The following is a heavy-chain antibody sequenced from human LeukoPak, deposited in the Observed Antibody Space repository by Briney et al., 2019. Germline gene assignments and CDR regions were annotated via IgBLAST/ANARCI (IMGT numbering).Heavy chain of an antibody. CDR1: GGSISSYY. CDR3: ARGGYYDSSADY. J-gene: IGHJ4*02. Sequence: SETLSLTYTVSGGSISSYYWSWIRQPPGKGLEWIGYIYYSGSTNYNPSLKSRVTISVDTSKNQFSLKLSSVTAADTAVYYCARGGYYDSSADYWGQGTLVTVSS. D-gene: IGHD3-22*01. CDR2: IYYSGST. V-gene: IGHV4-59*01.